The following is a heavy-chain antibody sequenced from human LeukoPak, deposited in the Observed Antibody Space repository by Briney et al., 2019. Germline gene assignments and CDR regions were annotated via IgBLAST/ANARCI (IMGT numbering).Heavy chain of an antibody. CDR3: ARGGYYYYYYYMDV. J-gene: IGHJ6*03. CDR2: INSDGSST. D-gene: IGHD6-25*01. CDR1: GFTFSSYW. Sequence: PGGSLRLSCAASGFTFSSYWMHWVRQTPGKGLVWVSRINSDGSSTSYADSVKGRFTISRDNAKNTLYLQMNSLRAEDTAVYYCARGGYYYYYYYMDVWGKGTTVTVSS. V-gene: IGHV3-74*01.